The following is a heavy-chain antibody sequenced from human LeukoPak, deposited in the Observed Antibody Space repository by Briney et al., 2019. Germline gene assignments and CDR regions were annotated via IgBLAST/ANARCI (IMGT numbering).Heavy chain of an antibody. CDR2: IYSDDEK. J-gene: IGHJ4*02. D-gene: IGHD3-16*01. CDR1: GFSLTTSGEA. Sequence: SGPTLVNPTQTLTLTCTFSGFSLTTSGEAVGWIRQPPRKALEWLALIYSDDEKHYIPSLKSRLTITKDTSKNQVVLTMTNMDPLDTATYFCAHRRGGYFDYWGQGTLVTVSS. CDR3: AHRRGGYFDY. V-gene: IGHV2-5*02.